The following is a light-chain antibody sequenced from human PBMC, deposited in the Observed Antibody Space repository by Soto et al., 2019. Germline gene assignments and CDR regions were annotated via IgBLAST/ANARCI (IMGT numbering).Light chain of an antibody. CDR2: AAS. CDR1: QGIRND. Sequence: AIQMNQSPSSLSASVGDRVTITCRSSQGIRNDLGWYQQKPGKAPKLLIYAASSLQSGVPSRFSGSGSGTDFTLTISRFQPEDFATYYCQQLNSYPLTFGGGTKVDIK. CDR3: QQLNSYPLT. J-gene: IGKJ4*01. V-gene: IGKV1-6*01.